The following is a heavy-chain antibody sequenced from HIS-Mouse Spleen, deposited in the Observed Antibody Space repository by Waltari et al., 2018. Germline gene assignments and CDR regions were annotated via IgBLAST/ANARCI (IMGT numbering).Heavy chain of an antibody. CDR1: GGPISSYY. D-gene: IGHD3-3*01. V-gene: IGHV4-4*07. J-gene: IGHJ3*02. CDR3: ARDFHDFWSGYYGGDKKHDAFDI. Sequence: QVQLQESGPGLVKPSETLSLTCTVSGGPISSYYCSWIRQPAWQGLEWIGRIYTSGSTNYNPSLKSRVTMSVDTSKNQFSLKLSSVTAADTAVYYCARDFHDFWSGYYGGDKKHDAFDIWGQGTMVTVSS. CDR2: IYTSGST.